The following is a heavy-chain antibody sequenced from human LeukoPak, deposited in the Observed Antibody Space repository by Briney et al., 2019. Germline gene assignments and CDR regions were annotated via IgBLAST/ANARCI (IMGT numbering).Heavy chain of an antibody. CDR3: ASQARLGEFAFDI. V-gene: IGHV4-59*01. Sequence: SETLSLTCTVSGGSISSYYWSWIRQPPGKGLEWIGYIYYSGSTNYNPSLKSRVTISVDTSKNQFSLKLTSVTAADTAVYYCASQARLGEFAFDIWGQGTMVTVSS. CDR2: IYYSGST. CDR1: GGSISSYY. D-gene: IGHD3-16*01. J-gene: IGHJ3*02.